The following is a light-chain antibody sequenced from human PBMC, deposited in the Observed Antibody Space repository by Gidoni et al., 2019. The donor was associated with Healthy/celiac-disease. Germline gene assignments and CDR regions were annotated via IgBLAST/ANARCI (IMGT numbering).Light chain of an antibody. CDR3: QQRSNWPLT. J-gene: IGKJ4*01. CDR2: DAS. CDR1: QSVKSY. V-gene: IGKV3-11*01. Sequence: IVLTQSPVTLSLSPGERATLSCRASQSVKSYLAWYKQKPGQAPRLLIYDASNRATGIPARFSGSGSETDFALTISSLVSEDFAVYYCQQRSNWPLTFGGGTKVEIK.